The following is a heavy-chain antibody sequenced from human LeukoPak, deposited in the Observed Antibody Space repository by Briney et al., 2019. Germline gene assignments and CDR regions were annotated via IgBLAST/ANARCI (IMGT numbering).Heavy chain of an antibody. J-gene: IGHJ4*02. V-gene: IGHV3-74*01. CDR2: INSGGSSR. CDR3: ASLSAYDTVDY. Sequence: GGSLRLSCAASGFIFSGQWMHWVRQPPGEGLVWVSRINSGGSSRSYADSVKGRFTISRDNAKNTLYLQTNSLRAEDTALYYCASLSAYDTVDYWGQGTLVTVSS. CDR1: GFIFSGQW. D-gene: IGHD3-22*01.